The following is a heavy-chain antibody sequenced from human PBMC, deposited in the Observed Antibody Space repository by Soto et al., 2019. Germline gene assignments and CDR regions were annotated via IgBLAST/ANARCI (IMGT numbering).Heavy chain of an antibody. CDR3: ARNFLLSPRYYYDSSGYGFDY. D-gene: IGHD3-22*01. CDR1: GGSISSGDYY. Sequence: SETLSLTCTVSGGSISSGDYYWSWIRQPPGKGLEWIGYIYYSGSTYYNPSLKSRVTISVDTSKNQFSLKLSSVTAADTAVYYCARNFLLSPRYYYDSSGYGFDYWGQGTLVTVSS. J-gene: IGHJ4*02. CDR2: IYYSGST. V-gene: IGHV4-30-4*01.